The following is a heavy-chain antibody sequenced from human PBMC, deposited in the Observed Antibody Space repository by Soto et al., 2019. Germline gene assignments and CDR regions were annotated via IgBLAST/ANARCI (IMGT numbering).Heavy chain of an antibody. D-gene: IGHD2-2*01. CDR3: ARDPATTPDQAMDV. CDR1: GFIVRTSF. J-gene: IGHJ6*02. CDR2: IYTDERT. Sequence: PGGSLRLSFAASGFIVRTSFIMWVRQAPGKGLEWVSLIYTDERTFYGDSVKGRFTISRDDSKNAVFLQMNSLRAEDTAVYYCARDPATTPDQAMDVWGQGTTVTVSS. V-gene: IGHV3-53*01.